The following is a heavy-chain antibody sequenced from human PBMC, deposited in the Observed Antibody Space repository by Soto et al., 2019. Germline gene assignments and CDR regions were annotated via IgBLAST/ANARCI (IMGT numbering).Heavy chain of an antibody. CDR3: AKTGYGSGSFDY. CDR1: GYDFSAYW. CDR2: IYPGDSDV. Sequence: DVQLVQSGAEVKKPGESLRISCKGSGYDFSAYWINWVRQMPGKGLEWLGTIYPGDSDVRYRPSFQGQVTISVDKSISIAYLQWSSLTAADSAIYYCAKTGYGSGSFDYWGQGTLVTVSS. J-gene: IGHJ4*02. V-gene: IGHV5-51*03. D-gene: IGHD3-10*01.